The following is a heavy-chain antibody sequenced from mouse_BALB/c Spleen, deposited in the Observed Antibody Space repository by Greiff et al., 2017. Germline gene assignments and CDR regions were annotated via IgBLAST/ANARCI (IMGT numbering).Heavy chain of an antibody. CDR2: ISSGGST. CDR3: ARAPYDYEGGFAY. J-gene: IGHJ3*01. Sequence: DVKLVESGGGLVKPGGSLKLSCAASGFTFSSYAMSWVRQTPEKRLEWVASISSGGSTYYPDSVKGRFTISRDNARNILYLQMSSLRSEDTAMYYCARAPYDYEGGFAYWGQGTLVTVSA. V-gene: IGHV5-6-5*01. CDR1: GFTFSSYA. D-gene: IGHD2-4*01.